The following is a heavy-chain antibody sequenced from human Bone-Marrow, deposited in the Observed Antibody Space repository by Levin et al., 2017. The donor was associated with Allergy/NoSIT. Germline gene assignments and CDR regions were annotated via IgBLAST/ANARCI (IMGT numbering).Heavy chain of an antibody. CDR2: ISYDGSNK. CDR3: AKEGGYCSGGSCYSHAFDI. Sequence: PGGSLRLSCAASGFTFSSYGMHWVRQAPGKGLEWVAVISYDGSNKYYADSVKGRFTISRDNSKNTLYLQMNSLRAEDTAVYYCAKEGGYCSGGSCYSHAFDIWGQGTMVTVSS. D-gene: IGHD2-15*01. J-gene: IGHJ3*02. CDR1: GFTFSSYG. V-gene: IGHV3-30*18.